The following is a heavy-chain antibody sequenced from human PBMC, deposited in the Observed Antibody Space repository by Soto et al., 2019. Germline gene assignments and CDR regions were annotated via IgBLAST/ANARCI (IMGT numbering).Heavy chain of an antibody. D-gene: IGHD3-10*01. CDR2: IYWDDSY. V-gene: IGHV2-5*02. CDR1: GFSLSTSGVG. J-gene: IGHJ1*01. Sequence: QITLKESGPTLVKPTQTLTLTCTFSGFSLSTSGVGVGWIRQPPGKALEWLAVIYWDDSYHYSPSLRSRLTITKDNSKPHGVLTMTNTDPADTATCYCAHAGSGAFPLHSWGQGPLVTASS. CDR3: AHAGSGAFPLHS.